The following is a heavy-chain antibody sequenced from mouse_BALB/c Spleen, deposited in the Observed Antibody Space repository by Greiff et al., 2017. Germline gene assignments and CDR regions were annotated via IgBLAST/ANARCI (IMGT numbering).Heavy chain of an antibody. CDR1: GYNFTSYW. J-gene: IGHJ3*01. CDR2: IYPGSGST. V-gene: IGHV1-55*01. Sequence: QVQLQQPGAELVKPGTSVKLSCKASGYNFTSYWINWVKLRPGQGLEWIGDIYPGSGSTNYNEKFKSKATLTVDTSSSTAYMQLSSLASEDSALYYCARWGSPAWFAYWGQGTLVTVSA. CDR3: ARWGSPAWFAY. D-gene: IGHD6-1*01.